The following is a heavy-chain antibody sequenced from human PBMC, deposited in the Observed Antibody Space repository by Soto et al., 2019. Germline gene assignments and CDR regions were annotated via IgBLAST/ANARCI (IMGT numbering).Heavy chain of an antibody. J-gene: IGHJ5*02. V-gene: IGHV3-30*18. CDR2: ISYDGSNK. D-gene: IGHD2-2*01. CDR1: GFSFASSG. Sequence: GVSLRLSCAASGFSFASSGMHWVRQAPGKGLEWVALISYDGSNKYYTDSVKGRFTISRDNSKNTLYLQMNSLRTEDTAVYYCAKDLIVVIPAAPSWFDPWGQGTLVTVSS. CDR3: AKDLIVVIPAAPSWFDP.